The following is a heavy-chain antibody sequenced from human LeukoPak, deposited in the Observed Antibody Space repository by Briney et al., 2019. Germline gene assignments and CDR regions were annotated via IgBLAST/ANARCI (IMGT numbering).Heavy chain of an antibody. CDR3: ARGVVLLWFGDSEGNWFDP. D-gene: IGHD3-10*01. Sequence: SETLSLTCAVYGGSFSGYYWSWIRQPPGKGREWIGEINHSGSTNYNPSLKSRVTISVDTSKNQFSLKLSSVTAADTAVYYCARGVVLLWFGDSEGNWFDPWGQGTLVTVSS. CDR2: INHSGST. V-gene: IGHV4-34*01. J-gene: IGHJ5*02. CDR1: GGSFSGYY.